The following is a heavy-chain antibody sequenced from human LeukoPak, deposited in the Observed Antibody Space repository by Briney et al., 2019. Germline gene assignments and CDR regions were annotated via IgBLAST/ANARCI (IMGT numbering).Heavy chain of an antibody. V-gene: IGHV1-18*01. CDR2: VSLYESDT. Sequence: GASVKVSCKTSRYTFNKYGLIWVRQAPRQGLEWMGWVSLYESDTKYGQNFQGRVTLTTDSSTYTAYLELKSLRFDDTAVYYCATDSDDFWGQGTLVAVSS. CDR3: ATDSDDF. J-gene: IGHJ4*02. CDR1: RYTFNKYG.